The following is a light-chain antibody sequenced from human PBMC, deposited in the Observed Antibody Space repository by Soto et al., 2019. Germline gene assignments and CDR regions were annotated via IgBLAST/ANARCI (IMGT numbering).Light chain of an antibody. Sequence: DIQMTQSPSSLSASEGDRVTITCRASQGNNNYIAWYQQKPGKVPKLLIYAASTLQSGVPSRFSGGGSETDFTLTISSLHDEDGATYFCQQYNSAPLTFGGGTKVEIK. CDR1: QGNNNY. V-gene: IGKV1-27*01. CDR2: AAS. CDR3: QQYNSAPLT. J-gene: IGKJ4*01.